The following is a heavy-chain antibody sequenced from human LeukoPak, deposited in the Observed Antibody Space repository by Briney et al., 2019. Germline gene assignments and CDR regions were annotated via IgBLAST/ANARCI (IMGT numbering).Heavy chain of an antibody. D-gene: IGHD3-9*01. Sequence: GGSLRLSCAASRFTFSNYNMNWVRQAPGKGLEWVSSISSSSSYIYYADSVKGRFIISRDNAKNSLYLQMNSLRAEDTAVYYCARSRGETGADSGGYFDWLAYYFYGLDVWGQGTTVTVSS. CDR1: RFTFSNYN. CDR3: ARSRGETGADSGGYFDWLAYYFYGLDV. J-gene: IGHJ6*02. V-gene: IGHV3-21*01. CDR2: ISSSSSYI.